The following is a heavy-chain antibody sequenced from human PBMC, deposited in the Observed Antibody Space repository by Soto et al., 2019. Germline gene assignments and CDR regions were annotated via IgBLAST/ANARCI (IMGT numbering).Heavy chain of an antibody. Sequence: QVQLVQSGAEVKKPGASVKVSCKASGYTFTSYGISWVRQAPGQGLEWMGWISAYNGNTNYAQKLQGRVTMTTDTSTSTAYMELRSLRSDDTAVYYCARLKLPPTVTTVQRYYYYYGMDVWGQGTTVTVSS. D-gene: IGHD4-17*01. V-gene: IGHV1-18*01. CDR1: GYTFTSYG. J-gene: IGHJ6*02. CDR3: ARLKLPPTVTTVQRYYYYYGMDV. CDR2: ISAYNGNT.